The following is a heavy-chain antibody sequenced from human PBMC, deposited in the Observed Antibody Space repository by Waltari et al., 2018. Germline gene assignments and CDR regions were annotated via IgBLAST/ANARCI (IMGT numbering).Heavy chain of an antibody. J-gene: IGHJ4*02. CDR1: GFPFSSYW. D-gene: IGHD6-6*01. Sequence: EVQLVESGGGLVHPGGSLRVSCAASGFPFSSYWMHWVRQAPGKGLVWVSHINSAGTTTTYADSVKGRFTISRDNAKNTLHLQMNSLRAEDTAVYYCARESSSTFDSWGQGTLVTVSS. V-gene: IGHV3-74*01. CDR3: ARESSSTFDS. CDR2: INSAGTTT.